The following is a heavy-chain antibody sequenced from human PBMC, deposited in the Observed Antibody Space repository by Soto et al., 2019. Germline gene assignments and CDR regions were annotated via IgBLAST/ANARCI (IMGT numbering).Heavy chain of an antibody. CDR2: IYYSGST. CDR1: GGSISSGGYY. J-gene: IGHJ4*02. D-gene: IGHD3-22*01. CDR3: ARELGCYYDSSGYQGCYFDY. V-gene: IGHV4-31*03. Sequence: QVQLQESGPGLVKPSQTLSLTCTVSGGSISSGGYYWSWIRQHPGKGLEWIGYIYYSGSTYYNPSLKSRVTISVDTSKNQFSLKLSSVTAADTAVYYCARELGCYYDSSGYQGCYFDYWGQGTLVTVSS.